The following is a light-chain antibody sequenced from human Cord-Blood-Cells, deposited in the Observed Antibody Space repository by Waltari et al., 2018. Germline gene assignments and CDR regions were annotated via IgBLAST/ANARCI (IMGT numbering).Light chain of an antibody. CDR3: QQSYSTPYT. CDR2: AAS. V-gene: IGKV1-39*01. CDR1: QSISSY. J-gene: IGKJ2*01. Sequence: DIQMTQSPSSLSASVGYRVTITCRSSQSISSYFNWYQQKPGKAPKLLIYAASSLQSGVPSRFSGSGSGTDFTLTISSLQPEDFATYYCQQSYSTPYTFGQGTKLEIK.